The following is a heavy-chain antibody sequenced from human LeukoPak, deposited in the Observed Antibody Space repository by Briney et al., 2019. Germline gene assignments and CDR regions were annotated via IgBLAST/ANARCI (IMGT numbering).Heavy chain of an antibody. V-gene: IGHV3-15*01. D-gene: IGHD2-8*02. CDR1: GFTFSKAW. Sequence: PGGSLRLSCAASGFTFSKAWMSWVRQAPGKGLEWVGRIKSDSDGGTIDYAAPVKGRFTISRDDSKHTLYLQMNGLKTEDTAMYFCTTWFIAYRAHWGQGTLVTVSS. J-gene: IGHJ4*02. CDR2: IKSDSDGGTI. CDR3: TTWFIAYRAH.